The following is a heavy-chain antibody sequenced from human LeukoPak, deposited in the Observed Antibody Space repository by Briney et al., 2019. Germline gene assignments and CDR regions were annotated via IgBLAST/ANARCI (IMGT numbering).Heavy chain of an antibody. Sequence: GGSLRLSCAASGFTFSNYAMTWVRQAPGKGLEWVSSISGSGGDTYYADSVKGRFTISRDNSKNTLYLQMNSLRAEDTAVYYCAKGPNFWLTPIAFDIWGQGTKVTVSS. CDR1: GFTFSNYA. V-gene: IGHV3-23*01. J-gene: IGHJ3*02. D-gene: IGHD3-3*01. CDR2: ISGSGGDT. CDR3: AKGPNFWLTPIAFDI.